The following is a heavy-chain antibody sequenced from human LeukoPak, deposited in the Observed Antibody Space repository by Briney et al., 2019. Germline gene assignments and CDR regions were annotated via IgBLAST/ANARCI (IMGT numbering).Heavy chain of an antibody. CDR2: IKEDGSKK. Sequence: GGSLRLSCAASGFTFSTYWMSWVRQAPGKGLEWVANIKEDGSKKDYVDSVKGRFTISRDNAKNSLYLQMNSLRAEDTALYYCAKDDCSSTSCYVFDYWGQGTLVTVSS. D-gene: IGHD2-2*01. J-gene: IGHJ4*02. V-gene: IGHV3-7*03. CDR1: GFTFSTYW. CDR3: AKDDCSSTSCYVFDY.